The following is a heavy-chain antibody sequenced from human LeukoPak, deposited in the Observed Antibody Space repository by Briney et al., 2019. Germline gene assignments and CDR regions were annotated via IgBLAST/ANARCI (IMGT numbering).Heavy chain of an antibody. V-gene: IGHV3-30*03. CDR1: GFTFSSYG. CDR2: ISYDGSNK. Sequence: GRSLRLSCAASGFTFSSYGMHWVRQAPGKGLEWVAVISYDGSNKYYADSVKGRFTTSRDNTKNSLYLQMNSLRAEDTAVYYCARVTAVAAPLTYWGQGTLVTVSS. D-gene: IGHD6-19*01. CDR3: ARVTAVAAPLTY. J-gene: IGHJ4*02.